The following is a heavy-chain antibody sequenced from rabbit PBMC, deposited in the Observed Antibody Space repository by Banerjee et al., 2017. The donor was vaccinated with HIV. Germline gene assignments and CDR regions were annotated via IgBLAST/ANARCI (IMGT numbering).Heavy chain of an antibody. CDR1: GFSFSNRYV. J-gene: IGHJ6*01. Sequence: QSLEESGGDLVKPGASLTLTCKASGFSFSNRYVMCWVRQAPGKGLEWIACINTSSGNTVYASWAKGRFTISKTSSTTVALQMTSLTAADTATYFCARVASSGGYRYYGMDLWGQGTLVTVS. CDR3: ARVASSGGYRYYGMDL. V-gene: IGHV1S40*01. D-gene: IGHD1-1*01. CDR2: INTSSGNT.